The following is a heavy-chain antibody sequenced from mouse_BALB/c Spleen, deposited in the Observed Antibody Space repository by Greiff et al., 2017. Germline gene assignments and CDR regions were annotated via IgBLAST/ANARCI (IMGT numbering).Heavy chain of an antibody. J-gene: IGHJ4*01. CDR2: INPSNGGT. CDR1: GYTFTSYY. V-gene: IGHV1S81*02. CDR3: TRSWVGIDYGYDWAMDY. Sequence: QVQLQQSGAELVKPGASVKLSCKASGYTFTSYYMYWVKQRPGQGLEWIGEINPSNGGTNFNEKFKSKATLTVNKSSSTAYMQLSSLTSEDSAVYYCTRSWVGIDYGYDWAMDYWGQGTSVTVSA. D-gene: IGHD2-2*01.